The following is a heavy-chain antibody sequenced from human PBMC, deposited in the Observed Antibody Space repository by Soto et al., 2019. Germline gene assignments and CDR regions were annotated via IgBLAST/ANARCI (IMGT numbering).Heavy chain of an antibody. V-gene: IGHV3-66*01. D-gene: IGHD3-3*01. J-gene: IGHJ4*02. CDR3: AGSLEWLLYFSY. CDR1: GLTVSGNY. Sequence: GGSLRLSCAASGLTVSGNYMSWVRQAPGKGLEWVSVLYTGGNTYYADSVKGRFTISRDNSKNTLYLQMNSLRAEDTAVYYCAGSLEWLLYFSYWGQGIRVTVAS. CDR2: LYTGGNT.